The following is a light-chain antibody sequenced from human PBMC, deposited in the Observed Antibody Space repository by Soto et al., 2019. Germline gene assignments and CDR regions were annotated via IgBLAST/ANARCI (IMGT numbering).Light chain of an antibody. Sequence: EIVMTQSPATLSVSPEERATLSCRATQSVSSNLAWYQQKPGQAPRLLIYGASTRATGIPARFSGSGSGTEFTLTISSLQSEDFAVYYCQHYNNWPPYTFGQGTKLEIK. J-gene: IGKJ2*01. CDR1: QSVSSN. CDR3: QHYNNWPPYT. CDR2: GAS. V-gene: IGKV3-15*01.